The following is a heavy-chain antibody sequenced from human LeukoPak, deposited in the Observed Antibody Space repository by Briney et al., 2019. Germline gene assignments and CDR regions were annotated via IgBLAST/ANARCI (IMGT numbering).Heavy chain of an antibody. CDR2: INTNTGNT. CDR3: PIESPYYSDTSDYSGKADS. V-gene: IGHV7-4-1*02. J-gene: IGHJ4*02. Sequence: AAGKVSCKASGYTFTTYGMNWVRQAPGQGLEWMGWINTNTGNTTYAQGFTGRVVFSLDSAVSTAYLHISRLKAGDTVVYYCPIESPYYSDTSDYSGKADSWGQGTLVTVSS. D-gene: IGHD3-22*01. CDR1: GYTFTTYG.